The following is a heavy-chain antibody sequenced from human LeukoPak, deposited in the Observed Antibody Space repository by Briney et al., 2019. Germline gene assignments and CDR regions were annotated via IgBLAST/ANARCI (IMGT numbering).Heavy chain of an antibody. V-gene: IGHV1-24*01. CDR2: FDPEDDAT. Sequence: GASVKVSCKVSGSSLTDLFMHWVRQAPGKGLEWMGGFDPEDDATMYAQTFQRRFAMTEDTSADTAYMELRSLRFEDTAVYYCAVARELDTPTVDWGQGTLVTVSS. CDR3: AVARELDTPTVD. J-gene: IGHJ4*02. D-gene: IGHD5-18*01. CDR1: GSSLTDLF.